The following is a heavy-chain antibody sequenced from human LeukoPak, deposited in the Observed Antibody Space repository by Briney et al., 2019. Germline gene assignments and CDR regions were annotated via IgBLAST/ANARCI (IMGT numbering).Heavy chain of an antibody. CDR1: GGTFSSYT. J-gene: IGHJ4*02. D-gene: IGHD7-27*01. V-gene: IGHV1-69*02. CDR2: IIPILGIA. Sequence: ASVKVSCKASGGTFSSYTISWVRQAPGQGLEWMGRIIPILGIANYAQKFQGRVTITADKSTSTAYMELSSLRSEDTAVYYCARLSSLGYFDYWGQGTLVTVSS. CDR3: ARLSSLGYFDY.